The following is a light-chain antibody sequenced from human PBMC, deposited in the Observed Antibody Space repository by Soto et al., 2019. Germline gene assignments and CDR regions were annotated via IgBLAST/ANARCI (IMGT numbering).Light chain of an antibody. J-gene: IGLJ2*01. CDR1: SSNIGSNT. CDR3: AAWDDSLNAYVV. Sequence: QLVLTQPPSASGTPGQRVTISCSGSSSNIGSNTVNWYQQLPGTAPKLLIYSNNQRPSGVPDRFSGSKSGTSAFLAISGLQSEDEADYYCAAWDDSLNAYVVFGGGTKVTVL. V-gene: IGLV1-44*01. CDR2: SNN.